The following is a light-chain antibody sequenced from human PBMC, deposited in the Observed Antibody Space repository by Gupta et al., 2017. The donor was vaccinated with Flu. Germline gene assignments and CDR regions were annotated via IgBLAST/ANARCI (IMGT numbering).Light chain of an antibody. CDR3: AAWDDSLGGFYV. Sequence: QSVLTQPPSASGTPGQRVTISCSGSTSNIGSNPVNWYQQHPGTAPKLLIYNNNQRPSGVPDRFSGSKSGTSASLAISGLQSEDDTDYYCAAWDDSLGGFYVFGTGTKVTVL. J-gene: IGLJ1*01. V-gene: IGLV1-44*01. CDR1: TSNIGSNP. CDR2: NNN.